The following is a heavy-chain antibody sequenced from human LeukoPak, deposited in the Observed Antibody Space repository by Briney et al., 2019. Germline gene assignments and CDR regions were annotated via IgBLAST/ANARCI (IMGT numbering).Heavy chain of an antibody. CDR3: ARGPDIVVVVAATGPGWFDP. CDR2: ISSSGSTI. D-gene: IGHD2-15*01. Sequence: GGSLRLSCAASGFTFSSYEMNWVRQAPRKGLEWVSYISSSGSTIYYADSVKGRFTISRDNAKNSLYLQMNSLRAEDTAVYCCARGPDIVVVVAATGPGWFDPWGQGTLVTVSS. V-gene: IGHV3-48*03. J-gene: IGHJ5*02. CDR1: GFTFSSYE.